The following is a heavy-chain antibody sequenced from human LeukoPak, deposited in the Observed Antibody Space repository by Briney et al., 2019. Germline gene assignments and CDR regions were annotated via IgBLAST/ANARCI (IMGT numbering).Heavy chain of an antibody. Sequence: PSETPSLTCTVSGGSISSYYWSWIRQPPGKGLEWIGYIYYTGSTNYNPSLKSRVTISVDTSKNQFSLRLSSVTAADTAVYYCARENYYGSGSYGDYFEYWGRGTLVTVSS. CDR3: ARENYYGSGSYGDYFEY. J-gene: IGHJ4*02. V-gene: IGHV4-59*01. CDR1: GGSISSYY. D-gene: IGHD3-10*01. CDR2: IYYTGST.